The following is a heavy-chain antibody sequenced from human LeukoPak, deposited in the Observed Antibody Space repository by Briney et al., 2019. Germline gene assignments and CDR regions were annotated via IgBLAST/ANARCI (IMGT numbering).Heavy chain of an antibody. CDR2: MNPNSGNT. V-gene: IGHV1-8*01. CDR3: ASNPPTMIAAAGTPDGAFDI. D-gene: IGHD6-13*01. J-gene: IGHJ3*02. CDR1: GYTFTSYD. Sequence: GASVKVSCKASGYTFTSYDINWVRQATGQGLEWMGWMNPNSGNTGYAQKFQGRVTMTRNTSISTAYMELSSLRSEDTAVYYCASNPPTMIAAAGTPDGAFDIWGRGTMVTVSS.